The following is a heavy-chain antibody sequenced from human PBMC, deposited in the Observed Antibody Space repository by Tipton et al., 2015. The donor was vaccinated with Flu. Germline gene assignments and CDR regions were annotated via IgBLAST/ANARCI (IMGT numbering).Heavy chain of an antibody. D-gene: IGHD6-19*01. CDR3: ARHFFSSTGYYYFDY. V-gene: IGHV4-39*01. CDR2: IFYSGST. J-gene: IGHJ4*02. CDR1: GGSISSSVYY. Sequence: LRLSCNVSGGSISSSVYYWGWIRQPPGKGLEWIASIFYSGSTFYNPSLKSRVTIFVDTSKNQFSLRLSSVTAADTAVYYCARHFFSSTGYYYFDYWGQGALVTVSS.